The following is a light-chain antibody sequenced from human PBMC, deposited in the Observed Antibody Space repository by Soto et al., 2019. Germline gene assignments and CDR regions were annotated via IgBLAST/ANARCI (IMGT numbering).Light chain of an antibody. CDR1: SSDFGGYNY. CDR3: QSYDSSLSGYV. Sequence: QSVLTQPRSVSGSPGQSVTISCTGTSSDFGGYNYVSWYQQHPGKAPKLMIYDVSKRPSGVPDRFSGSKSGNTASLAITGLQAEDEADYYCQSYDSSLSGYVFGTGTKVTVL. J-gene: IGLJ1*01. V-gene: IGLV2-11*01. CDR2: DVS.